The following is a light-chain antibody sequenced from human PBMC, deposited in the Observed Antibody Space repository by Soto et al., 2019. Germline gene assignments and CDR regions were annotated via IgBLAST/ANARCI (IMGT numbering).Light chain of an antibody. J-gene: IGKJ3*01. CDR3: QQTSDFPFT. V-gene: IGKV1-39*01. CDR1: QNITTF. Sequence: DIQMTQSPSSLSASRGDKVTIACRASQNITTFLHWYHQKPGKAPKLLIYGASNLQSGVSSRFSASGSGTYFTLTITSLQPEDFASYYCQQTSDFPFTFGLGTTVD. CDR2: GAS.